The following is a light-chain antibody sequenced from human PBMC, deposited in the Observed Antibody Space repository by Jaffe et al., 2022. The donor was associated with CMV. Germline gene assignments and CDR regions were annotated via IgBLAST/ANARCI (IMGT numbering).Light chain of an antibody. Sequence: DIQMTQSPSSLSASVGDRVTITCRASQSISTYLSWYQQKPGKAPKLLIYAASSLRSGIPSRFSGSGSGTHFTLTISSLQAEDFATYYCQQSYSSLTWTFGQGTKV. CDR3: QQSYSSLTWT. V-gene: IGKV1-39*01. CDR2: AAS. J-gene: IGKJ1*01. CDR1: QSISTY.